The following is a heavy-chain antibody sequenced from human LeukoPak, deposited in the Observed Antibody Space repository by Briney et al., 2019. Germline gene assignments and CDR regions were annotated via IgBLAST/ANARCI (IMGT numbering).Heavy chain of an antibody. CDR3: ARDYDFWSGYYYYGMDV. CDR2: ISSSSSYI. Sequence: GGSLRLSCAASGFTFSSYSMNWVRQAPGKGLEWVSSISSSSSYIYYADSVKGRFTISRDNAKNSLYLQMNSLRAEDTAVYYCARDYDFWSGYYYYGMDVWGQGTTVTVPS. J-gene: IGHJ6*02. D-gene: IGHD3-3*01. V-gene: IGHV3-21*01. CDR1: GFTFSSYS.